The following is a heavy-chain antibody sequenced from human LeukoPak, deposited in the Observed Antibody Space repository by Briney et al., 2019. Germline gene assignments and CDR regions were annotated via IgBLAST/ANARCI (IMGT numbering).Heavy chain of an antibody. CDR1: GFTFSSYW. D-gene: IGHD2-8*01. Sequence: GGSLRLSRAASGFTFSSYWMNWVRQAPGKGLEWVANIKEDGSEKYYVDSVKGRFTISRDNAKNSLYLQMNSLRAEDTAVYYCARDNEGPMYVYYYYHMDVWGKGTTVTVSS. V-gene: IGHV3-7*01. J-gene: IGHJ6*03. CDR3: ARDNEGPMYVYYYYHMDV. CDR2: IKEDGSEK.